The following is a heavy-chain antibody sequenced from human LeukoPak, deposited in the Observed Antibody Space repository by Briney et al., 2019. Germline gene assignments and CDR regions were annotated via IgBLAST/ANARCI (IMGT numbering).Heavy chain of an antibody. Sequence: SETLSLTCTVSGGSISSYYWSWIRQPAGKGLEWIGRIYTSGSTNYNPSLKSRVTVSVDTSKNQFSLKLSSVTAADTAVYYCARDYEPYWYFDLWGRGTLVTVSS. CDR3: ARDYEPYWYFDL. J-gene: IGHJ2*01. D-gene: IGHD3-3*01. CDR1: GGSISSYY. CDR2: IYTSGST. V-gene: IGHV4-4*07.